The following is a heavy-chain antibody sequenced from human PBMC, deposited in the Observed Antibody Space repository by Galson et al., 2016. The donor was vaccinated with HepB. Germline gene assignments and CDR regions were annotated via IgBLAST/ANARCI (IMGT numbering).Heavy chain of an antibody. CDR1: GYSFTTYT. CDR3: ARAFSGYDHFDY. Sequence: SVKVPCKASGYSFTTYTIHWVRQAPGQRLEWMGWINGGNGNTKYSQKFQGRVTITRDTSASTAYMELSRLRSEDTAVYYCARAFSGYDHFDYWGQGTLVTVSS. V-gene: IGHV1-3*01. D-gene: IGHD5-12*01. J-gene: IGHJ4*02. CDR2: INGGNGNT.